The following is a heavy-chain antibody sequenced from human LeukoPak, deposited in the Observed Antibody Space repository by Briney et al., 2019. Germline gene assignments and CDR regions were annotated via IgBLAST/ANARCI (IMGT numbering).Heavy chain of an antibody. CDR3: ARDRRDGYNGNAFDI. D-gene: IGHD5-24*01. CDR2: ISSSSSYI. Sequence: GGSLRLSCAASGFTFSSYSMNWVRQAPGKGLEWVSSISSSSSYIYYADSVKGRFTISRDNAKNSLYLQMNSLRAEDTAVYYCARDRRDGYNGNAFDIWGRGTMVTVSS. J-gene: IGHJ3*02. CDR1: GFTFSSYS. V-gene: IGHV3-21*01.